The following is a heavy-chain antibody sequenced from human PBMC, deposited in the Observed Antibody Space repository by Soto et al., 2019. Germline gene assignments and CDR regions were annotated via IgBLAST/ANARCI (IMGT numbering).Heavy chain of an antibody. D-gene: IGHD3-10*01. J-gene: IGHJ6*02. Sequence: PSETLSLTCTVSGGSISSGGYYWSWIRQHPGKGLEWIGYIYYSGSTYYNPSLKSRVTISVDTSKNQFSLKLSSVTAADTAVYYCARGPEFYGMDVWGQGTTVTVSS. CDR3: ARGPEFYGMDV. CDR1: GGSISSGGYY. V-gene: IGHV4-31*03. CDR2: IYYSGST.